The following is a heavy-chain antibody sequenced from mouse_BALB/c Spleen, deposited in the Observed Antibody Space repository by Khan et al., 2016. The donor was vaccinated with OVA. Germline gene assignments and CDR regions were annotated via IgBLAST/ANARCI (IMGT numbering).Heavy chain of an antibody. CDR2: VSCYNGAT. CDR1: GYPFTSYY. CDR3: ARDGYYYALDY. J-gene: IGHJ4*01. Sequence: LVKTGASVKISCKASGYPFTSYYIHWVKQSHGRSLEWIGFVSCYNGATSYNQRFKGKATITVDTSSRTAYMQFNGLTSDDSAGYYCARDGYYYALDYWGQGTSVTVSS. V-gene: IGHV1S34*01. D-gene: IGHD2-3*01.